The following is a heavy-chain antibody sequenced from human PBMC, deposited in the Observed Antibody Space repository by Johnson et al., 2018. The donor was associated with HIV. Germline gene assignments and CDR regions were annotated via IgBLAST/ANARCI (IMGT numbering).Heavy chain of an antibody. Sequence: QVQLVESGGGLVQPGGSLRLSCAASGFTFSSYWMSWVRQAPGKGLEWVATISYDGGNKYYADSVKGRFTISRDNSKNTLYLQMNSLRAEDTAVYYCARELVVITADDAFDIWGQGTMVTVSS. J-gene: IGHJ3*02. CDR3: ARELVVITADDAFDI. D-gene: IGHD2-21*01. CDR2: ISYDGGNK. CDR1: GFTFSSYW. V-gene: IGHV3-30*03.